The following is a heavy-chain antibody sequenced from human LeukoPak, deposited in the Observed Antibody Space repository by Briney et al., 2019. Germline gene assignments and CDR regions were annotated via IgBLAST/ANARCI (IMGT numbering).Heavy chain of an antibody. CDR1: GFTFRNYG. D-gene: IGHD2-8*02. J-gene: IGHJ6*03. Sequence: PGGSLRLSCAASGFTFRNYGMHWVRQATGKGLEWVSFIWSDGNNRFYADSVKGRFTISRDNSKNMLHLQMDGLRPENTAVYYCAKDPGASVSGFYMDVWGKGTTVIVSS. CDR3: AKDPGASVSGFYMDV. CDR2: IWSDGNNR. V-gene: IGHV3-30*02.